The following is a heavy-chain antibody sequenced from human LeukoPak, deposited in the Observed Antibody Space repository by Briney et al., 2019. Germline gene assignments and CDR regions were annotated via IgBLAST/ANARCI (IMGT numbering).Heavy chain of an antibody. CDR1: GFTFSSYA. Sequence: PGGSLRLSCAASGFTFSSYAMGWVRQAPGKGLEWVSAISGSGGSTYYADSVKGRFTISRDNSKNTLYLQMNSLRAEDTAVYYCAKGTLYSSSSGDGYWGQGTLVTVSS. CDR2: ISGSGGST. D-gene: IGHD6-6*01. CDR3: AKGTLYSSSSGDGY. V-gene: IGHV3-23*01. J-gene: IGHJ4*02.